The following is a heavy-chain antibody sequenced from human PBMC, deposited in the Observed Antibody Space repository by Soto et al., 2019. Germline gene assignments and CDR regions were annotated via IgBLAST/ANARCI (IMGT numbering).Heavy chain of an antibody. D-gene: IGHD3-3*01. V-gene: IGHV1-69*06. J-gene: IGHJ4*02. CDR1: GGTSTRYA. Sequence: QERLVQSGAEVRKLGSSVKVSCKVTGGTSTRYAINWVRQAPGQGLEWMGGIVPTFGTSKYAQKFQGRVTITADTSTNIAYMELRSLRSEDTAVYYCNRGSEYDFWSGYLWGQGTLVSVSS. CDR3: NRGSEYDFWSGYL. CDR2: IVPTFGTS.